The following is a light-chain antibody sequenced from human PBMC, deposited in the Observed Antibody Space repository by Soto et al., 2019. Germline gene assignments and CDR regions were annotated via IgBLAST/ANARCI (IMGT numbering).Light chain of an antibody. CDR2: KAS. J-gene: IGKJ2*01. Sequence: IQMTQSPSTLSASVGDRVTITCRASQSISSWLAWYQQKPGKAPKLLIYKASSLESGVPSRFSGSGSGTEFTLTISSLQPDDFATYYCQRYNSLYTFGQGTKLEMK. V-gene: IGKV1-5*03. CDR3: QRYNSLYT. CDR1: QSISSW.